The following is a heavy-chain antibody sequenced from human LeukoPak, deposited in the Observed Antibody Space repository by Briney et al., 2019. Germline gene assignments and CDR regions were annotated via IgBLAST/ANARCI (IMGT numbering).Heavy chain of an antibody. CDR2: IYYSGST. J-gene: IGHJ4*02. V-gene: IGHV4-59*08. D-gene: IGHD6-13*01. Sequence: SETLSLTCAVSGGSISSYYWSWIRQPPGKGLEWIGYIYYSGSTNYNPSLKSRVTISVDTSKNQFSLKLSSVTAADTAVYYCARHSDSSSWYGPFGYWGQGTLVTVSS. CDR1: GGSISSYY. CDR3: ARHSDSSSWYGPFGY.